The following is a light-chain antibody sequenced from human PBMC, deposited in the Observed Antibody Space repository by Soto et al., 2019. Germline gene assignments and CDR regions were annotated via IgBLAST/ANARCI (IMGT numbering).Light chain of an antibody. CDR3: QTWGTGIQV. CDR2: INSDGSH. V-gene: IGLV4-69*01. CDR1: SGHSSYA. J-gene: IGLJ2*01. Sequence: QSVLTQSPSASASLGASVKLTCTLSSGHSSYAIAWHQQQPEKGPRFLMKINSDGSHNKGDGIPDRFSGSSSGAERYLIISSLQSEDEAEYYCQTWGTGIQVFGGGTQLTVL.